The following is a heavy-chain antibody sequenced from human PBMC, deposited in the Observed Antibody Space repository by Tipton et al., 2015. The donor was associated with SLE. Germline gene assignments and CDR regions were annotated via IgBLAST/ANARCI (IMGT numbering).Heavy chain of an antibody. Sequence: SLRLSCAASGFTVSNNWMTWVRQAPGKGLEWVAHIGQDGGEEFYVDSVRGRFIISRDNAKNSLYLQMNSLRAEDTAVYYCARAGDGYNYYYYGMDVWGQGTTVTVSS. J-gene: IGHJ6*02. CDR1: GFTVSNNW. CDR3: ARAGDGYNYYYYGMDV. V-gene: IGHV3-7*01. D-gene: IGHD5-24*01. CDR2: IGQDGGEE.